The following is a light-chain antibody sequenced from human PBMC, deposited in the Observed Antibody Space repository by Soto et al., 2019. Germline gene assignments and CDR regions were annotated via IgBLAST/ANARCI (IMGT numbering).Light chain of an antibody. J-gene: IGLJ3*02. CDR2: EVS. CDR3: NSYTSSGALV. Sequence: QSVLTQPASVSGSPGQSITISCTGTSSDVGGHDYVSWYQQHPGKAPKLLIYEVSYRPSGVSNRFSGSKSGNTASLTISGLQAEDEADYYCNSYTSSGALVFGGGTKVTAL. V-gene: IGLV2-14*03. CDR1: SSDVGGHDY.